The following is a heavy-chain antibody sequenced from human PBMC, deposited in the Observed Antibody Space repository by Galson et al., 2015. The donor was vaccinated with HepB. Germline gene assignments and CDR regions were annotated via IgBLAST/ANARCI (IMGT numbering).Heavy chain of an antibody. J-gene: IGHJ2*01. CDR2: IDWDDDK. V-gene: IGHV2-70*04. Sequence: PALVKPTQTLTLTCTFSGFSLSTTEMRVSWIRQPPGKALEWLARIDWDDDKFYSTSLKTRLTISKDTSKNQVVLTVTNMDPVDTATYYCARSGYSSGWYPGYFDPWGRGTLVTVSS. D-gene: IGHD6-19*01. CDR1: GFSLSTTEMR. CDR3: ARSGYSSGWYPGYFDP.